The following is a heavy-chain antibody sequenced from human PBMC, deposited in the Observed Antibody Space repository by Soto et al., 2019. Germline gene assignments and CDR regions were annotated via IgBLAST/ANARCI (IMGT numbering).Heavy chain of an antibody. D-gene: IGHD2-2*01. Sequence: EVQLLESGGGLVQPGGSLRVSCEASGFTFNAYVMSWVRQAPGKGLEWVSAITGSGGDTYHADPVKGRFTISRDNTKNTLYLQKNSLRAEDTAIYYCAKGSANTRPYYFDYWGQGTLVTVSS. CDR2: ITGSGGDT. V-gene: IGHV3-23*01. J-gene: IGHJ4*02. CDR3: AKGSANTRPYYFDY. CDR1: GFTFNAYV.